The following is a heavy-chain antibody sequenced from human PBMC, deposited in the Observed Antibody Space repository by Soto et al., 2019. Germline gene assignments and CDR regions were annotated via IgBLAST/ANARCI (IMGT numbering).Heavy chain of an antibody. CDR2: ISYDGSNK. J-gene: IGHJ6*02. Sequence: PGGSLRLSCAASGFTFSSYGMHWVRQAPGKGLEWVAVISYDGSNKYYADSVKGRFTISRDNSKNTLYLQMNSLRAEDTAVYYCAKVKQQLVRVYYYGMDVWGQGTTVTVSS. CDR3: AKVKQQLVRVYYYGMDV. V-gene: IGHV3-30*18. CDR1: GFTFSSYG. D-gene: IGHD6-13*01.